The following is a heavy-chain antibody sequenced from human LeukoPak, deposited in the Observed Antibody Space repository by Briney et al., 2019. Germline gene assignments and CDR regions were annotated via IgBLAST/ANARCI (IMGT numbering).Heavy chain of an antibody. Sequence: SETLCLTCAVSGGSVSRGGYYWGWIRQHPGKGLGRIGYIYYSGSTYYNPSRKSRVTISDDTPNNQFSPKLSSVTAAATAVYYCARGAGDFDYWGQGTLVTVSS. CDR2: IYYSGST. CDR1: GGSVSRGGYY. J-gene: IGHJ4*02. CDR3: ARGAGDFDY. V-gene: IGHV4-31*11.